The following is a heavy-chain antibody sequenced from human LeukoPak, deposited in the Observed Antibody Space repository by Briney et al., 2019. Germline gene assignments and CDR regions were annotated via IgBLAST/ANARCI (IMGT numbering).Heavy chain of an antibody. Sequence: GFLRLSLVGSGFTFSNYSIALGRQGPGKGLGWGALISDDGSNKFYADSVKGRFTISRDNSKNTLYVQLNSLRPEDTAVYYCARGPNWDNYLDFWGQGTLVTVSS. CDR2: ISDDGSNK. D-gene: IGHD1/OR15-1a*01. CDR3: ARGPNWDNYLDF. J-gene: IGHJ4*02. CDR1: GFTFSNYS. V-gene: IGHV3-30-3*01.